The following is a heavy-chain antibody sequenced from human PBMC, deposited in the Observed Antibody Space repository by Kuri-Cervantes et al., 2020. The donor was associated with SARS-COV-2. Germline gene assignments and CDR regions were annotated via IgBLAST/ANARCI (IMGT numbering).Heavy chain of an antibody. J-gene: IGHJ4*02. V-gene: IGHV3-30*18. D-gene: IGHD5-18*01. CDR1: GFTFSSYW. Sequence: GGSLRLSCADSGFTFSSYWMHWVRQAPGKGLEWVAVISYDGSNKYYADSVKGRFTISRDNSKNTLYLQMNSLRAEDTAVYYCAKDQGDSYGISYFDYWGQGTLVTVSS. CDR2: ISYDGSNK. CDR3: AKDQGDSYGISYFDY.